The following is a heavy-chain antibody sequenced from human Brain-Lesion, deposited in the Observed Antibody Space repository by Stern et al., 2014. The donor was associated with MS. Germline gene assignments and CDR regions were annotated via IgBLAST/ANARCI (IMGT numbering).Heavy chain of an antibody. CDR3: ARAVRNQLLSEY. Sequence: VQLESGAEVKKPGASGKVSCKASGYTFSSYDITWVRQASGHGLEWMGWMNPYSGNTGYAQKFKGRVSMTSDPSISTVYMELTSLTSDDTAVYFCARAVRNQLLSEYWGQGTLVTVSS. V-gene: IGHV1-8*01. CDR1: GYTFSSYD. D-gene: IGHD2-2*01. J-gene: IGHJ4*02. CDR2: MNPYSGNT.